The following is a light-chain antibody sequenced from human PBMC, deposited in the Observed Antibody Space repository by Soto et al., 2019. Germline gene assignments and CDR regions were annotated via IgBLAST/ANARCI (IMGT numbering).Light chain of an antibody. CDR2: DAS. CDR1: QDISNY. Sequence: DIQMTQSPSSLSASVGDRVTITCQASQDISNYLNWYQQKAGIAPKLLIYDASNLGTGVPSRFSGSGSGTDFTFTISSLQPEDIATFYCQQYDNSPFGGGTKVDIK. V-gene: IGKV1-33*01. J-gene: IGKJ4*01. CDR3: QQYDNSP.